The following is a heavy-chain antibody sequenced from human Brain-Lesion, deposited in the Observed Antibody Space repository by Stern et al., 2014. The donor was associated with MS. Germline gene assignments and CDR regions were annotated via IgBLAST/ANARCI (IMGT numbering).Heavy chain of an antibody. V-gene: IGHV4-31*03. CDR3: ASRWSGTYYGQNWFDP. J-gene: IGHJ5*02. CDR2: IYNSGAT. CDR1: GDSISSGGHY. Sequence: QVQLVESGPGLVKPSQTLSLTCTVSGDSISSGGHYWSWIRQHPGKGLEWIGYIYNSGATFYNPSLKGRVTISLDMSNNQFSLTMSSVTAADTATYYCASRWSGTYYGQNWFDPWGQGILVTVPS. D-gene: IGHD1-26*01.